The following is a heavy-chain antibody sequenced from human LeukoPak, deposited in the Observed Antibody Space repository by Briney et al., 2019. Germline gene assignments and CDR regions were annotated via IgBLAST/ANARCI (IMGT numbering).Heavy chain of an antibody. Sequence: GGSLRLSCAASGFSLSDYYMSWIRQAPGKGLEWVSYISSSSSYIYYADSVKGRFTISRDNAKNSLYLQMNSLRAEDTAVYYCARSSSSGGNFDYWGQGTLVTVSS. V-gene: IGHV3-11*06. CDR3: ARSSSSGGNFDY. D-gene: IGHD6-6*01. CDR1: GFSLSDYY. J-gene: IGHJ4*02. CDR2: ISSSSSYI.